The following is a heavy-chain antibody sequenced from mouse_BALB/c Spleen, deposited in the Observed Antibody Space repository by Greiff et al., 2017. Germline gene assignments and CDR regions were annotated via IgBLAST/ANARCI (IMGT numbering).Heavy chain of an antibody. CDR1: GFTFSSYA. CDR3: ARDTTGGFAY. V-gene: IGHV5-9-3*01. D-gene: IGHD1-1*01. CDR2: ISSGGSYT. J-gene: IGHJ3*01. Sequence: EVQLVESGGGLVKPGGSLKLSCAASGFTFSSYAMSWVRQTPEKRLEWVATISSGGSYTYYPDSVKGRFTISRDNAKNTLYLQMSSLRSEDTAMYYCARDTTGGFAYWGQGTLVTVSA.